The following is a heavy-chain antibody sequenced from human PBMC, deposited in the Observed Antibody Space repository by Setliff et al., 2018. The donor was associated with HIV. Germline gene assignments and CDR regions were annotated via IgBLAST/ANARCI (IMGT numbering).Heavy chain of an antibody. CDR1: GYSFTSYW. CDR2: IYPGDSHT. Sequence: GESLKISCKGSGYSFTSYWIAWVRQMPGKGLEWMGIIYPGDSHTRYSPSFQGQVTFSADKSISTAYLQWSSLKASDTAIYYCTRHILAYCAGDCYPLDYWGQGTPVTVSS. D-gene: IGHD2-21*02. V-gene: IGHV5-51*01. CDR3: TRHILAYCAGDCYPLDY. J-gene: IGHJ4*02.